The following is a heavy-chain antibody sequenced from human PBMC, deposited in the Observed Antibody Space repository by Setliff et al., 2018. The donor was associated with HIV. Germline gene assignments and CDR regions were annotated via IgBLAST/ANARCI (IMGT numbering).Heavy chain of an antibody. CDR1: GYTFTSYG. D-gene: IGHD3-22*01. V-gene: IGHV1-18*01. Sequence: ASVKVSCKASGYTFTSYGISWVRQAPGQGLEWMGWISAYNDNTNYAQKLQGRVTMTTDTSTSTAYMELRSLRSDDTAVYYCARDDPLYYDSSGYYYVVAFDIWGQGTMVTVSS. J-gene: IGHJ3*02. CDR2: ISAYNDNT. CDR3: ARDDPLYYDSSGYYYVVAFDI.